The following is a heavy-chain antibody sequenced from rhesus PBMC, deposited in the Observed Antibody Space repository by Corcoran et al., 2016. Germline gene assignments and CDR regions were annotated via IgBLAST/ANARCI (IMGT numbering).Heavy chain of an antibody. CDR3: AKYSNDYWYFDL. Sequence: EVQLVESGGGLAKPGVSLRLSCAASGFPFSRSWLHWVRPAPGKGLEWVSASKSGGGSTYYADSVKGRCTISRDNSKNTLSLQMNSLRAEDTAVYYCAKYSNDYWYFDLWGPGTPITISS. CDR1: GFPFSRSW. J-gene: IGHJ2*01. D-gene: IGHD4-23*01. CDR2: SKSGGGST. V-gene: IGHV3S25*01.